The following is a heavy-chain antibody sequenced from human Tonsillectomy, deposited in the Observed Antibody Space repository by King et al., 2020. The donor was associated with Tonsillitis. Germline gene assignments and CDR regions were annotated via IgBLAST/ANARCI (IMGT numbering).Heavy chain of an antibody. J-gene: IGHJ4*02. CDR3: AKDGLEVGTTEDY. CDR2: ISGSGGST. D-gene: IGHD2-21*02. CDR1: GFTFSSYA. V-gene: IGHV3-23*04. Sequence: VQLVESGGGLVQPGGSLRLSCAASGFTFSSYAMSWVRQAPGKGLEWVSAISGSGGSTYYADSVKGRFTISRDNSKNRLYLQMNSLRAEDTAVYYGAKDGLEVGTTEDYWGQGTLVTVSS.